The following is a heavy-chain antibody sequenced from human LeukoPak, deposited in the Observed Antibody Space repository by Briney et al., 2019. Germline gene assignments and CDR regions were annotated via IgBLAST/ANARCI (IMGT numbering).Heavy chain of an antibody. V-gene: IGHV1-8*02. D-gene: IGHD3-16*01. J-gene: IGHJ5*02. CDR1: GYTFTSHG. Sequence: ASVKVSCKASGYTFTSHGINWVRQATGQGLEWMGWMNPNSGNTGYAQKFQGRVTMTRNTSISTAYMELSSLRSEDTAVYYCARGRQVWAHTNWFDPWGQGTLVTVSS. CDR2: MNPNSGNT. CDR3: ARGRQVWAHTNWFDP.